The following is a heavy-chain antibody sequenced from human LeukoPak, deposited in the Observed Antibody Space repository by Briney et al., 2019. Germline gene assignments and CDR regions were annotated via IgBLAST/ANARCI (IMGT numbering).Heavy chain of an antibody. Sequence: GESLKISCKGSGYSFTSYWIGWVRQMPGKGLEWMGIIYPGDSDTRYSPSFQGQVTISADKSISTAYLQWSSLKASDTAMYYCARHIAAREVIDWFDPWGQGTLVTVSS. J-gene: IGHJ5*02. V-gene: IGHV5-51*01. CDR2: IYPGDSDT. CDR3: ARHIAAREVIDWFDP. CDR1: GYSFTSYW. D-gene: IGHD6-6*01.